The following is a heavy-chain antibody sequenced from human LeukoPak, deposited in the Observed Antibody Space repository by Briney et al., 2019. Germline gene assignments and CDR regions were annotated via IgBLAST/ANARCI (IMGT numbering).Heavy chain of an antibody. CDR3: ARTAARRFDY. CDR2: INPTGGST. V-gene: IGHV1-46*01. J-gene: IGHJ4*02. CDR1: GYIFTNYA. D-gene: IGHD6-6*01. Sequence: ASVKVSCTASGYIFTNYAISWVRQAPGQGLEWMGIINPTGGSTTYAQKFQGRVTMTRDTSTSTVYMELSSLRSDDTAVYYCARTAARRFDYWGQGTLVTVSS.